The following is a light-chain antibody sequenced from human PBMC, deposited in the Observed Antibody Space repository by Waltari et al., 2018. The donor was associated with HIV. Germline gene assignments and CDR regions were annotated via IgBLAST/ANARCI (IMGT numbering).Light chain of an antibody. J-gene: IGKJ4*01. V-gene: IGKV1-12*01. CDR2: AAS. Sequence: IQMTQSPSSLSAFVGDKVIISCRASQDITTSLAWYQVKPGGPPRLLIFAASGLHGGVPPRFSGSGSGTVFAPTISNLQPEDSATYYCQQASSFPLSFGGGTKVEI. CDR3: QQASSFPLS. CDR1: QDITTS.